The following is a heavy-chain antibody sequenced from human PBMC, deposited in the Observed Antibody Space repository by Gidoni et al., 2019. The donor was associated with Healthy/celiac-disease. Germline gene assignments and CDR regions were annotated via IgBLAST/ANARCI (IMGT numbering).Heavy chain of an antibody. Sequence: EVQLVESGGGLVKPGVSIRLSCAASGFTFSNDWMSWVRQAPGKGLGWGGRSKRKTDGGETDYDATVKGRFTITRKDYKNTLYLQMNSRKTEDTAVYYCYTVDRGYSCGGIDYWGQGTLVTVSS. D-gene: IGHD5-18*01. V-gene: IGHV3-15*01. CDR3: YTVDRGYSCGGIDY. CDR2: SKRKTDGGET. J-gene: IGHJ4*02. CDR1: GFTFSNDW.